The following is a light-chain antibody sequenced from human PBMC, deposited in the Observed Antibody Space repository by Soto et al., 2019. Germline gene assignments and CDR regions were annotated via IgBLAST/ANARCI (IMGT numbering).Light chain of an antibody. CDR2: GAS. J-gene: IGKJ5*01. CDR3: QQYGGSPRIT. V-gene: IGKV3-20*01. CDR1: QSVSSSY. Sequence: EIVLTQSPGTLSLSPGERSTLSCRASQSVSSSYLAWYQQKPGQAPRLLIYGASSRATGIPDRFSGSGSGTDFTLIIKRLEPEDVAIYYCQQYGGSPRITFGQGTRLEIK.